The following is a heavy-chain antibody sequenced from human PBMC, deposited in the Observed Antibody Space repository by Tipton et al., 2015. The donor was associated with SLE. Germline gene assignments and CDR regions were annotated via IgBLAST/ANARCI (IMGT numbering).Heavy chain of an antibody. Sequence: LRLSCAVYGGSFSGYYWSWIRQPPGKGLEWIGEINHSGSTNYNPSLKSRVTISVDTSKNQFSLKLSSVTAADTAVYYCARDSIIGSSWVDYWGQGTLVTVSS. J-gene: IGHJ4*02. CDR3: ARDSIIGSSWVDY. V-gene: IGHV4-34*01. CDR2: INHSGST. CDR1: GGSFSGYY. D-gene: IGHD6-13*01.